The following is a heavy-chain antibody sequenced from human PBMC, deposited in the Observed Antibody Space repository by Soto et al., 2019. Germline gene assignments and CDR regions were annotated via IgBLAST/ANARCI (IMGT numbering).Heavy chain of an antibody. CDR3: TTGTSVLRFLEWSSIFDY. D-gene: IGHD3-3*01. J-gene: IGHJ4*02. Sequence: PGGSLRLSCAASGFTFSNAWMSWVRQAPGKGMEWGGRIKSKTDGGTTDYAAPVKGRFTISRDDSKNALYLQMNSLKTEDTAVYYFTTGTSVLRFLEWSSIFDYWGQGTLVTVSS. CDR1: GFTFSNAW. V-gene: IGHV3-15*01. CDR2: IKSKTDGGTT.